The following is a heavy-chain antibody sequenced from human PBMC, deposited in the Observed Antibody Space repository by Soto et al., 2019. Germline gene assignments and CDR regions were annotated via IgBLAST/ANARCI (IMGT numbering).Heavy chain of an antibody. D-gene: IGHD3-22*01. CDR2: IFSNDEK. V-gene: IGHV2-26*01. CDR3: ARIRYYYDSSGYSTVYYFHY. J-gene: IGHJ4*02. Sequence: SGPTLVNPTETLTLTCTVSGFSLSNARMGVSWIRQPPGKALEWLAHIFSNDEKSYSTSLKSRLTISKDTSKSQVVLTMTNMDPVDTATYYCARIRYYYDSSGYSTVYYFHYWGQGTLVSVSS. CDR1: GFSLSNARMG.